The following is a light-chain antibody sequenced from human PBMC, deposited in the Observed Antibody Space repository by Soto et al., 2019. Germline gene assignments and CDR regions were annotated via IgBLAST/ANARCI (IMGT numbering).Light chain of an antibody. J-gene: IGKJ3*01. Sequence: DIVMTQSPLSLPVTPGEPASISCRSSQSLLHSNGYNYLDWYLQKPGQSPQLLIYLGSNRASGVPDRFSGSGSGTDFTLKISRVEAEDVGVYYCMQALQTRSQRLFTFGPGTKVDIK. V-gene: IGKV2-28*01. CDR1: QSLLHSNGYNY. CDR3: MQALQTRSQRLFT. CDR2: LGS.